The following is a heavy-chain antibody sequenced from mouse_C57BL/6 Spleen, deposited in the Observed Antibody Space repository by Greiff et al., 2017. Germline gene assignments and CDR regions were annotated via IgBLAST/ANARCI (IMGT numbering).Heavy chain of an antibody. CDR2: IDPSDSYT. V-gene: IGHV1-50*01. D-gene: IGHD2-4*01. CDR3: ARMITTNFDV. J-gene: IGHJ1*03. CDR1: GYTFTSYW. Sequence: VQLQQSGAELVKPGASVKLSCKASGYTFTSYWMQWVKQRPGQGLEWIGEIDPSDSYTNYNQKFKGKATLTVDTSSSTAYMQLSSLTSEDSAVYYCARMITTNFDVWGTGTTVTVSS.